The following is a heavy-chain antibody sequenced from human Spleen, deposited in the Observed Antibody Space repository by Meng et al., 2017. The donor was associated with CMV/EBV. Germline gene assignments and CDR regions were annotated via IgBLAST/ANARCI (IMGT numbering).Heavy chain of an antibody. CDR2: IYYSGST. CDR1: GGSVSSGSYY. D-gene: IGHD6-19*01. V-gene: IGHV4-61*01. Sequence: SETLSLTCTVSGGSVSSGSYYWSWIRQPPGKGLEWIGYIYYSGSTNYNPSLKSRVTISVDTSKNQFSLKLSSVTAADTAVYYCARRGTGSGWYWGYWGQGTLVTVSS. J-gene: IGHJ4*02. CDR3: ARRGTGSGWYWGY.